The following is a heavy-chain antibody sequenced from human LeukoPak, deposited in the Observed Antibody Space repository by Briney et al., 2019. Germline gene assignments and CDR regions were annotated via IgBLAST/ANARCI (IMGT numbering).Heavy chain of an antibody. CDR2: IYWDDGK. Sequence: ESGPTLVNPTQTLTLTCTFSGFSLSTSGVGVGWIRQPPGKALERLALIYWDDGKRYSPSLKSRLTITKDTSKNQVVLTMTNMNPVDTATYYCAHKARYGSGSYYDYWGQGTLVTVSS. J-gene: IGHJ4*02. CDR1: GFSLSTSGVG. CDR3: AHKARYGSGSYYDY. V-gene: IGHV2-5*02. D-gene: IGHD3-10*01.